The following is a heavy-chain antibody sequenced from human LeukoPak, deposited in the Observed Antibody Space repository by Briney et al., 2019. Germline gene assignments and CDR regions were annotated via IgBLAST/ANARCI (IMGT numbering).Heavy chain of an antibody. J-gene: IGHJ6*03. CDR3: ARVSVIAVHWRDVYYYYIDF. CDR2: FAPGDGET. CDR1: GYTLTGLS. Sequence: GAAVKLTCNVSGYTLTGLSNHLVRQAPGKGIEWMGGFAPGDGETNYAQKFQVRGTMTEDTSTDTANMELSSLRSEDTDVEYCARVSVIAVHWRDVYYYYIDFWGKGTTVTVSS. D-gene: IGHD6-19*01. V-gene: IGHV1-24*01.